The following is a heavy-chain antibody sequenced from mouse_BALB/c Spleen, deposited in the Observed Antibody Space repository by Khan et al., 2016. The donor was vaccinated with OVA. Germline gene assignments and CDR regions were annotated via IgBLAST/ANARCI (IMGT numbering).Heavy chain of an antibody. J-gene: IGHJ2*01. V-gene: IGHV3-2*02. CDR3: ARIYGGDFDY. CDR2: ISYSGNT. Sequence: VQLKQSGPGLVKPSQSLSLTCTVTGYSITNDYAWNWIRQFPGNKLEWMGYISYSGNTKYNPSLKSRISITRDTSKNQFFLQLNSVTTEDTATYYCARIYGGDFDYWGQGTTLTVSS. CDR1: GYSITNDYA. D-gene: IGHD1-1*01.